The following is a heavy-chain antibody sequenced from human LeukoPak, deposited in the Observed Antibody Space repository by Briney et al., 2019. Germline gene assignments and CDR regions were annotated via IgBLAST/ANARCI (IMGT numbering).Heavy chain of an antibody. V-gene: IGHV3-43*02. Sequence: GGSLRLACVASGLNFDDSAMHWVRQAPGKGLEWVSLISADGGSTFSADSVKGRFSISRDNSKNSLYLQMNSLRSEDTAMYYCAKESGKFDYWGQGTLVAVSS. CDR2: ISADGGST. CDR1: GLNFDDSA. CDR3: AKESGKFDY. J-gene: IGHJ4*02.